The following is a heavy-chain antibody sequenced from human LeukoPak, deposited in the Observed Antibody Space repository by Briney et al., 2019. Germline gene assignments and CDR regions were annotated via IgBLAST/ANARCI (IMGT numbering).Heavy chain of an antibody. Sequence: ASVKVSCKASGYTFTGYYMHWVGQAPGQGLEWMGWISAYNGNTNYAQKLQGRVTMTTDTSTSTAYMELRSLRSDDTAVYYCARGALYSSSSPFDYWGQGTLVTVSS. V-gene: IGHV1-18*04. J-gene: IGHJ4*02. D-gene: IGHD6-6*01. CDR3: ARGALYSSSSPFDY. CDR2: ISAYNGNT. CDR1: GYTFTGYY.